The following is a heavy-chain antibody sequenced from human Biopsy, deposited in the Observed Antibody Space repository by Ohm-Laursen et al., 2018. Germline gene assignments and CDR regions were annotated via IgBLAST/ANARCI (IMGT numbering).Heavy chain of an antibody. J-gene: IGHJ4*02. D-gene: IGHD2-2*01. CDR3: AREAIGYQLPCDD. Sequence: GASMKVSCKAPTGTFTSYGIIWVRQAPGQGLEWMGRIIPILRTTAYAQTFLGRVTITADSPTSTVDMELTSLTSDDTAVYFCAREAIGYQLPCDDWGQGTLVTVSS. CDR1: TGTFTSYG. V-gene: IGHV1-69*11. CDR2: IIPILRTT.